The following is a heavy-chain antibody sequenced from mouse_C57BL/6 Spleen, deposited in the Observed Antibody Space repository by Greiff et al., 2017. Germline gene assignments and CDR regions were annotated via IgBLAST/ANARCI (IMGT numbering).Heavy chain of an antibody. V-gene: IGHV1-4*01. Sequence: QVKLKESGAELARPGASVKMSCKASGYTFTSYTMHWVKQRPGQGLEWIGYINPSSGYTKYNQKFKDKATLTADKSSSTAYMQLSSLTSEDSAVYYCARENAMDYWGQGTSVTVSS. CDR2: INPSSGYT. CDR3: ARENAMDY. CDR1: GYTFTSYT. J-gene: IGHJ4*01.